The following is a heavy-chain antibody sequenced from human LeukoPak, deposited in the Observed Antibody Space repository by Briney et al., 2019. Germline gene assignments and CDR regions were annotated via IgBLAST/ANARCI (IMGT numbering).Heavy chain of an antibody. D-gene: IGHD4-17*01. CDR3: ARVTTTTVTTGFDY. Sequence: PSQTLSLTCTVSGGSISSGGYYWSWIRQHPGKGLEWIGYIYYSGSTYYNPSLKSRVTISVDTSKNQFSLKLSSVTAADTAVYYCARVTTTTVTTGFDYWGQGTLLSVSS. V-gene: IGHV4-31*03. CDR2: IYYSGST. J-gene: IGHJ4*02. CDR1: GGSISSGGYY.